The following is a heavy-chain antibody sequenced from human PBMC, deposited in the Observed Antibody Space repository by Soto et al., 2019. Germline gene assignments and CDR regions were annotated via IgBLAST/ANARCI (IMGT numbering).Heavy chain of an antibody. Sequence: ASVKVSCKAFGYTFTNYFMHWVRQAPGQGLEWMATINPDGGWTRYGQSYQGRLTLTRDAAANTVYMDLNSLTPDDAAVYYCARAAYSGPDYWGQGTLVTVSS. V-gene: IGHV1-46*01. CDR2: INPDGGWT. CDR3: ARAAYSGPDY. CDR1: GYTFTNYF. J-gene: IGHJ4*02. D-gene: IGHD4-4*01.